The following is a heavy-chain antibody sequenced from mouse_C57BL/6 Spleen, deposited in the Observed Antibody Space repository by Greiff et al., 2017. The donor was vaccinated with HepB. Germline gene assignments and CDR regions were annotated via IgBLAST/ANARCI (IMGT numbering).Heavy chain of an antibody. Sequence: QVQLQQSGAELAKPGASVKLSCKASGYTFTSYWMHWVKQRPGQGLEWIGYINPSSGYTKYNQKFKDKATLTADKSSSTAYMQLSSLTYEDSAVYYCAPICYGYDLYFDYWGQGTTLTVSS. CDR2: INPSSGYT. D-gene: IGHD2-2*01. J-gene: IGHJ2*01. CDR1: GYTFTSYW. V-gene: IGHV1-7*01. CDR3: APICYGYDLYFDY.